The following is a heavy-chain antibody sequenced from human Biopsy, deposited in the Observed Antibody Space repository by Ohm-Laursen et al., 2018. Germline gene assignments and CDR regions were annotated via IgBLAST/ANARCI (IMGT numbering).Heavy chain of an antibody. CDR2: IYHDGNT. J-gene: IGHJ4*02. V-gene: IGHV4-61*05. D-gene: IGHD2-15*01. CDR1: GASVSSSDYY. Sequence: LSLTCSVSGASVSSSDYYWGWVRQPPGKGLEWIGYIYHDGNTSDNPSLKSRLTMSRDTSKNQFSLKLTSVTAADTAVYYCARRGSGGRSFDHWGQGTLVTVSS. CDR3: ARRGSGGRSFDH.